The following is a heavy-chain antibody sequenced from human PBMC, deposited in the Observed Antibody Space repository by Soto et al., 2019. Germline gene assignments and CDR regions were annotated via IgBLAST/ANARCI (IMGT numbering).Heavy chain of an antibody. CDR1: GGSISSGGYS. Sequence: SETLSLTCAVSGGSISSGGYSWSWIRQPPGKGLEWIGSIYDSGSTYFNPSLKSRVTVLLDKSKNQFSLKLSSVTAADTAVYYCARVNRDFDNWFDPWGQGTLVTVSS. V-gene: IGHV4-30-2*01. CDR2: IYDSGST. D-gene: IGHD3-3*01. J-gene: IGHJ5*02. CDR3: ARVNRDFDNWFDP.